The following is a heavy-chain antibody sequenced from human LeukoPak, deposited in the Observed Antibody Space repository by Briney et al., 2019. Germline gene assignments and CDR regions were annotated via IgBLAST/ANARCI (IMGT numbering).Heavy chain of an antibody. D-gene: IGHD3-3*01. CDR3: ARLTGDFWSGYNVDY. CDR1: GGSISSGDYH. J-gene: IGHJ4*02. CDR2: IYYSGST. Sequence: PSETLSLTCTVSGGSISSGDYHWSWIRQPPGKGLEWIGSIYYSGSTYYNPSLKSRVTISVDTSKNQFSLKLSSVTAADTAVYYCARLTGDFWSGYNVDYWGQGTLVTVSS. V-gene: IGHV4-39*01.